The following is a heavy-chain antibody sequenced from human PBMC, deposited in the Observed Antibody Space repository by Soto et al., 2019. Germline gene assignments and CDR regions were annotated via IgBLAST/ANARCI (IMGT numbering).Heavy chain of an antibody. CDR3: ARSWGSSSGDV. Sequence: QVQLVESGGGLVKPGGSLRLSCAASGFTFSDYYMSWIRQAPGKGLECISYISTSSSYTNYADSVKGRFTISRDNAQNSLYLQMSSLRADDAVVYFCARSWGSSSGDVWGQGTMVTVSS. CDR2: ISTSSSYT. J-gene: IGHJ3*01. D-gene: IGHD6-13*01. CDR1: GFTFSDYY. V-gene: IGHV3-11*05.